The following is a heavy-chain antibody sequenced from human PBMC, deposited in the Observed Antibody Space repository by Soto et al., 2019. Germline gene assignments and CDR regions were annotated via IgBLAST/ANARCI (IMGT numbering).Heavy chain of an antibody. CDR1: GFPFSSYA. CDR3: AKASATGKSDGMDV. CDR2: ISSGSNT. J-gene: IGHJ6*02. D-gene: IGHD7-27*01. Sequence: EVQLLESGGGLVQPGGSLRLSCVASGFPFSSYAMSWVRQTPGRGLECVSSISSGSNTYYTDSVRGRFTISRDNPKNSLYLQMSSLRADDTALYYCAKASATGKSDGMDVWGQGTTVSVSS. V-gene: IGHV3-23*01.